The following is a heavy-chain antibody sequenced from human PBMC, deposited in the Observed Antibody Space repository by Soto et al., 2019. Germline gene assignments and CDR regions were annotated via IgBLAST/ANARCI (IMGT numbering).Heavy chain of an antibody. CDR3: ASSLDYYGQKFNYYFDY. CDR1: GFTFSSYG. D-gene: IGHD3-10*01. J-gene: IGHJ4*02. Sequence: QVQLVESGGGVVQPGRSLRLSCAASGFTFSSYGMHWVRQAPGKGLEWVAVISYDGSNKYYADSVKGRFTISRDNSKNTLYLQMNSMRAEDTAVYYCASSLDYYGQKFNYYFDYWGQGTLVTVSS. V-gene: IGHV3-30*03. CDR2: ISYDGSNK.